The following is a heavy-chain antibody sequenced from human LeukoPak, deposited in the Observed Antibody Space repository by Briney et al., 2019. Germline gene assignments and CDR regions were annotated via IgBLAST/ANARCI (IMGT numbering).Heavy chain of an antibody. D-gene: IGHD3-3*01. CDR2: IIPIFGTA. CDR1: GYTFTSYD. J-gene: IGHJ6*02. V-gene: IGHV1-69*13. CDR3: ARAMENYYYGMDV. Sequence: GASVKVSCKASGYTFTSYDISWVRQAPGQGLEWMGGIIPIFGTANYAQKFQGRVTVTADESTSTAYMELSSLRSEDTAVYYCARAMENYYYGMDVWGQGTTVTVSS.